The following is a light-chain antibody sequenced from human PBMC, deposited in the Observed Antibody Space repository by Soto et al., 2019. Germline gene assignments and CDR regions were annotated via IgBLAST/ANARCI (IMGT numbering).Light chain of an antibody. CDR2: GTF. Sequence: EIVMTQSPATLSVSPGERATLSCRASQSVSSNLAWYQQKPGQAPRLLIYGTFTRATGIPARFSGSGSGTEFTLTISSLQSEDFAVYYCQHYNNWPRTFGQGTKVESK. J-gene: IGKJ1*01. CDR1: QSVSSN. CDR3: QHYNNWPRT. V-gene: IGKV3-15*01.